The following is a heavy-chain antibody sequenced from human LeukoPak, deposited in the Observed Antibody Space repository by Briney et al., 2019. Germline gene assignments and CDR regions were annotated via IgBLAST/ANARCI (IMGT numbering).Heavy chain of an antibody. CDR2: ISYDGSNK. D-gene: IGHD3-22*01. Sequence: GGSLRLSCAASGFTFSSYGMHWVRQAPGKGLEWVAVISYDGSNKYYADSVKGRFTISRDNSKNTLYPQMNSLRAEDTAVYYCAKGYDSSGYYYFDYWGQGTLVTVSS. CDR1: GFTFSSYG. CDR3: AKGYDSSGYYYFDY. V-gene: IGHV3-30*18. J-gene: IGHJ4*02.